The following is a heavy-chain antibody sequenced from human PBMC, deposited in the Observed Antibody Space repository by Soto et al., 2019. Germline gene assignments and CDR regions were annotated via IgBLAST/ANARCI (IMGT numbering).Heavy chain of an antibody. CDR1: GCSFTTYW. Sequence: GESLKISCKGSGCSFTTYWIGWVRQMPGKGLEWMGIIFPGDSDIRYSPSFQGQVTMSADKSISTAYLQWSSLKASDTAMYYCARRGYGGNEGYFDHWGQGTLVTVSS. V-gene: IGHV5-51*01. CDR2: IFPGDSDI. D-gene: IGHD2-15*01. CDR3: ARRGYGGNEGYFDH. J-gene: IGHJ4*02.